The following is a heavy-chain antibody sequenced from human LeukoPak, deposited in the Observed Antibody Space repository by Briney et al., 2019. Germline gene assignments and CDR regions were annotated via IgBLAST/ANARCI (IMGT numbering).Heavy chain of an antibody. CDR2: MNPNSGNT. Sequence: GASVKVSCKASGYTFTSHDINWVRQATGQGLEWMGWMNPNSGNTGYAQKFQGRVTMTRNTSISTAYMELSSLRSEDTAVYYCARVVVVPTAILPYYYYGMDVWGQGTTVTVSS. CDR1: GYTFTSHD. J-gene: IGHJ6*02. V-gene: IGHV1-8*01. CDR3: ARVVVVPTAILPYYYYGMDV. D-gene: IGHD2-2*01.